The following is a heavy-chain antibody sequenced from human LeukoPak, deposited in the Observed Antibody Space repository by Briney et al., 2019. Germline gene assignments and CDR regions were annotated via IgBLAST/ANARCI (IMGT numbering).Heavy chain of an antibody. J-gene: IGHJ6*03. CDR3: ARGSYEDVGYYYYYYMDG. CDR2: TIPLFGTT. D-gene: IGHD1-26*01. CDR1: GGTLTSSA. Sequence: ASVKVSCKASGGTLTSSATSWLRQPPGQGLKWMGGTIPLFGTTKYAQKFQGRVTITTDESPSTAYMELSSLRSEGTAVYYCARGSYEDVGYYYYYYMDGWGKGTTVTVSS. V-gene: IGHV1-69*05.